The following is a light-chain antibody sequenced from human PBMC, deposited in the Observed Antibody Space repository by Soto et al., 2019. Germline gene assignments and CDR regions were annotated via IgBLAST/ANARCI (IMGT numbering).Light chain of an antibody. CDR1: QGISNY. V-gene: IGKV1-27*01. Sequence: DIQMTQSPSSLSASVGDRVTITCRASQGISNYLAWYQQKPGKVPKLLIYGASTLQSGVPLRFSGSGSGTDFTLTISSLQPEDVATYYCQKYNSAPRTFGQGPKVEIK. CDR2: GAS. CDR3: QKYNSAPRT. J-gene: IGKJ1*01.